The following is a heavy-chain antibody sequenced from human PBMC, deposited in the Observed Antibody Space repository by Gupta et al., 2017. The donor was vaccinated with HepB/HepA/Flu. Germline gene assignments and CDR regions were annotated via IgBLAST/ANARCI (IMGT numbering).Heavy chain of an antibody. V-gene: IGHV3-66*01. CDR2: LTAGGMT. D-gene: IGHD4-17*01. CDR1: GFTVNGKY. Sequence: EVQLVESGGGLVQPGGSLRLSCVISGFTVNGKYMNWVRQAPGKGLEWVSVLTAGGMTYYTDSVKGRFTISRDRSKNTLHLQMNDLRFEDTATYDCARDDGAWYLDLWGRGTLVTVSS. J-gene: IGHJ2*01. CDR3: ARDDGAWYLDL.